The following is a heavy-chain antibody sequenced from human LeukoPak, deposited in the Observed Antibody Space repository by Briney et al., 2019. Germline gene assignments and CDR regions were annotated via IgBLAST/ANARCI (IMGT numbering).Heavy chain of an antibody. D-gene: IGHD3-3*01. CDR2: ISGSGGST. CDR3: AKGSPYDFWSGYYADY. CDR1: GFTFSSYA. J-gene: IGHJ4*02. V-gene: IGHV3-23*01. Sequence: GGSLRLSCAASGFTFSSYAMSWVRQAPGKGLEWVSAISGSGGSTYYADSVKGRFTISRDNSKNTLYLQMNSPRAEDTAVYYCAKGSPYDFWSGYYADYWGQGTLVTVSS.